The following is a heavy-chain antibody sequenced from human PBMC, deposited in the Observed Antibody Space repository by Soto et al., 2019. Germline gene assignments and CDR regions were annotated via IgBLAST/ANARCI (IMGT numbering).Heavy chain of an antibody. D-gene: IGHD2-8*01. J-gene: IGHJ5*02. CDR3: ARDTNSLDL. CDR2: IYHTGDT. V-gene: IGHV4-38-2*02. Sequence: SETLSLTCVVSSYSISSGFFWAWIRQPPGKGLEWVGSIYHTGDTHYDPSLRSQVSMSVDTSKNQFSLRLTSLTAADTAVYFCARDTNSLDLWGRGILVTVSS. CDR1: SYSISSGFF.